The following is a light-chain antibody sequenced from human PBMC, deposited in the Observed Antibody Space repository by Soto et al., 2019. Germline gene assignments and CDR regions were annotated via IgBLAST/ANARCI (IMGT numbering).Light chain of an antibody. CDR3: QQYNTYTWT. Sequence: DIQMTQSPATLSESVGDRVTITCRASQSISSWLAWYQQKPGKVPKLLIDDASSLESGVPSRFSGSVSGTEFTLTISSLQPDDFATYYCQQYNTYTWTFGQGTKVEIK. J-gene: IGKJ1*01. V-gene: IGKV1-5*01. CDR1: QSISSW. CDR2: DAS.